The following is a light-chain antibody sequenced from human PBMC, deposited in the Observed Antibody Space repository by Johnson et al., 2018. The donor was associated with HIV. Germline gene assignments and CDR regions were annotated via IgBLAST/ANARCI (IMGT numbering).Light chain of an antibody. CDR1: SSNIGDNY. CDR2: ENT. V-gene: IGLV1-51*02. Sequence: QSVLTQPPSVSAAPGQKVTISCSGSSSNIGDNYVSWYQQLPGTAPKLLIYENTKRPSGIPDRFSGSKSGTSAPLGITGLQTGDEGDYYCGTWDRSLSAGGGFGTGTKVTVL. CDR3: GTWDRSLSAGGG. J-gene: IGLJ1*01.